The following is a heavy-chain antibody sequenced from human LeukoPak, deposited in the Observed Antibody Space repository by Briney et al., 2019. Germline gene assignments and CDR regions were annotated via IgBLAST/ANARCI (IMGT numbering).Heavy chain of an antibody. Sequence: SETLSLTCTVSGGSISSYYWSWIRQPPGKGLEWIGYIYYTGSTNYNPSLKSRVTISVDTSKNQFSLKLSSVTAADTAVYYCASSSWYGNWFDPWGQGTPVTVSS. CDR1: GGSISSYY. D-gene: IGHD6-13*01. CDR2: IYYTGST. V-gene: IGHV4-59*01. CDR3: ASSSWYGNWFDP. J-gene: IGHJ5*02.